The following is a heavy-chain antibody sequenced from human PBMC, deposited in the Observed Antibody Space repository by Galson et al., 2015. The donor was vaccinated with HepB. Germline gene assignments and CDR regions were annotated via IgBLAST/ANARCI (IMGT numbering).Heavy chain of an antibody. CDR3: ARDRTGGWFDP. D-gene: IGHD1-26*01. Sequence: SLRLSCAASGFTFSSYTMNWVRQAPGKGLEWVAVISYDGSKKYYADSVKGRFTISRDNSKNTLYLQMNSLRAEDTAVYYCARDRTGGWFDPWGQGTLVTVSS. CDR2: ISYDGSKK. J-gene: IGHJ5*02. CDR1: GFTFSSYT. V-gene: IGHV3-30-3*01.